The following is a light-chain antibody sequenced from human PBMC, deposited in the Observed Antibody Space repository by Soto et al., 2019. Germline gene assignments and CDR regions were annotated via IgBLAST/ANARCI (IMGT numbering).Light chain of an antibody. V-gene: IGKV3-20*01. CDR3: QHYGNSPLYT. CDR1: QSVTSSF. CDR2: GAS. Sequence: EIVLTQSPGTLSLSPGERATLSCRASQSVTSSFLAWYQQKPGQAPRLLFYGASSRATGIPDRFSGSGSGTDFTLTISRLEPEDFAVYYCQHYGNSPLYTFGQGTKLEIK. J-gene: IGKJ2*01.